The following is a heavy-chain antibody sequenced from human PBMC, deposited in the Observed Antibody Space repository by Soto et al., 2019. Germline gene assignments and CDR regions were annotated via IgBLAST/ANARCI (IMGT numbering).Heavy chain of an antibody. J-gene: IGHJ4*02. CDR2: IYSGDSET. Sequence: PGESKKISSTGSGYSCTCYWIGWVRQMAGKGLEWMGIIYSGDSETSYGPCFLGQVTISADKSITAAYLQWSSLTASDTPMYSCAGFGQPTVNVYDLDFWGQGTQVTVSS. V-gene: IGHV5-51*01. D-gene: IGHD3-10*01. CDR3: AGFGQPTVNVYDLDF. CDR1: GYSCTCYW.